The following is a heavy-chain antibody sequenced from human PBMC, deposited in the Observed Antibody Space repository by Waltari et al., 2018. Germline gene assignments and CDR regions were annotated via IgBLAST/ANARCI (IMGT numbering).Heavy chain of an antibody. V-gene: IGHV3-7*04. CDR2: IKFDGSEE. Sequence: EVQLVESGGGLVQPGGSRRLSCAATGFTVSGFWMSWVRQTPGKGLEWVANIKFDGSEEYYVDSAKGRFTISRDNAKNSLYLQMNSLRVEDTAIYYCAKDAFGNTYLDHWGQGTLVTVAS. CDR3: AKDAFGNTYLDH. D-gene: IGHD3-10*01. CDR1: GFTVSGFW. J-gene: IGHJ4*02.